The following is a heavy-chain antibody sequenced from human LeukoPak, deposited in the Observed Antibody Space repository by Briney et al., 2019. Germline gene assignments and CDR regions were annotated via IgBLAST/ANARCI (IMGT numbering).Heavy chain of an antibody. CDR3: ARDVTALDS. CDR2: INQGGSEK. D-gene: IGHD2-2*01. CDR1: GFTFSSYW. J-gene: IGHJ4*02. V-gene: IGHV3-7*01. Sequence: GGSLRLSCAASGFTFSSYWMSWVRQAPEKGLEWVANINQGGSEKYYVDSVKGRSTISRDNAKNSLYLQMNSLRAEDTAVYYCARDVTALDSWGQGTPVTVSS.